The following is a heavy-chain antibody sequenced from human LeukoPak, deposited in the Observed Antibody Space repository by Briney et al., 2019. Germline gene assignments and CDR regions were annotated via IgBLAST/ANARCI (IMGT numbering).Heavy chain of an antibody. D-gene: IGHD3-10*01. J-gene: IGHJ6*04. CDR3: ARITGFGEFLYYYYGMDA. V-gene: IGHV4-59*01. Sequence: SETLSLTCTVSGGSISSYYWSWIRQPPGKGLEWIGYIYYSGSTNYNPSLKSRVTISVDTSKNQFSLKLSSVTAADTAVYYCARITGFGEFLYYYYGMDAWGKGTTVTASS. CDR1: GGSISSYY. CDR2: IYYSGST.